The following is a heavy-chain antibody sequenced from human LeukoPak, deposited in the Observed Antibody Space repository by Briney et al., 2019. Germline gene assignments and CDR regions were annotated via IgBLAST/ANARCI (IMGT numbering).Heavy chain of an antibody. CDR2: IKSKTDGGTT. CDR3: TRQQLVFDC. Sequence: GGSLRLSCAASGFSFSNAWMSWVRQAPGKGLEWVGHIKSKTDGGTTYYAAPVKGRFTISRDDSKNTLYLQMNSLKSEDTAVYYCTRQQLVFDCWGQGTLVTVSS. V-gene: IGHV3-15*01. J-gene: IGHJ4*02. CDR1: GFSFSNAW. D-gene: IGHD6-13*01.